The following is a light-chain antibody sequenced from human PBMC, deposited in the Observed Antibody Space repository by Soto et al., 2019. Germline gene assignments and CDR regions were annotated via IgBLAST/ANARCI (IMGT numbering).Light chain of an antibody. Sequence: EIVLTPSPGTLSLSPGEKATLSCRASQSLSSNLAWYQQKPGQAPRLLIYGASTRATGVPARFSGSGSGTDFTLTISSLEPEDFAVYYCQQRSNWPPITFGQGTRLEIK. CDR3: QQRSNWPPIT. CDR1: QSLSSN. CDR2: GAS. J-gene: IGKJ5*01. V-gene: IGKV3-11*01.